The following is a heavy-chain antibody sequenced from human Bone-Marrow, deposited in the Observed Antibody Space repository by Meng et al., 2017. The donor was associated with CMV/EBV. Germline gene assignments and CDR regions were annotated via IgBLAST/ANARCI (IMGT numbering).Heavy chain of an antibody. D-gene: IGHD6-13*01. CDR1: GFTFSSYG. CDR3: ASPYSSSWSYYYGMDV. V-gene: IGHV3-30*02. CDR2: IRYDGSNK. Sequence: GGSLRLSCAASGFTFSSYGMHWVRQAPGKGLEWVAFIRYDGSNKYYADSVKGRFTISRDNSKNTLYLQMNSLRAEDTAVYYCASPYSSSWSYYYGMDVWGQGTTVTVSS. J-gene: IGHJ6*02.